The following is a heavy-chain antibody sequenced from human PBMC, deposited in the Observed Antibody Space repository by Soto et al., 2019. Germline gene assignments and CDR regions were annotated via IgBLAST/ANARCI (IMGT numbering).Heavy chain of an antibody. V-gene: IGHV4-4*02. CDR3: ASRDPGTSVDY. CDR1: GGSFTSNNW. J-gene: IGHJ4*02. CDR2: IYRPGST. Sequence: QVQLQESGPGLVKPSGTLSLTCAVSGGSFTSNNWWTWVRQPPGQGLEWIGDIYRPGSTKYNPSLKSRVTISLDKSENQCSLKVTSLTAADTAVYYCASRDPGTSVDYWGQGTLVTVSS. D-gene: IGHD1-7*01.